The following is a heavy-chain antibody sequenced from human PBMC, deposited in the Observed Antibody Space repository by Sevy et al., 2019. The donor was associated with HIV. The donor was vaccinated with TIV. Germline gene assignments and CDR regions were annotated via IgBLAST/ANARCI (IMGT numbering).Heavy chain of an antibody. D-gene: IGHD2-8*01. CDR2: IKARADGGTA. V-gene: IGHV3-15*01. CDR3: STDPIIVLLVTDGMDV. J-gene: IGHJ6*02. CDR1: GFTFTYAW. Sequence: GGSLRLSCTASGFTFTYAWMSWVRQAPGKGLEWVGRIKARADGGTADYAAPVKGRFTISRDDSKNTLYLQMNSLKIEDTAVYRSSTDPIIVLLVTDGMDVWGQGTTVTVSS.